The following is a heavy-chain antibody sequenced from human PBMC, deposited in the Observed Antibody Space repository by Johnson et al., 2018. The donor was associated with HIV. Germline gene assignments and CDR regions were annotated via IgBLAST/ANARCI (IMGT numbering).Heavy chain of an antibody. D-gene: IGHD5-18*01. J-gene: IGHJ3*02. CDR2: IKWSGGST. CDR1: GFTFDDYG. Sequence: VQLVESGGGVVRPGGSLRLSCAASGFTFDDYGMSWVRQGPGKRLEWVSGIKWSGGSTGYADSVKARFMISRDNSKNTLYLQMNSLRAEDMALYYCARADTAMVRGAFDIWGQGTMVTVSS. CDR3: ARADTAMVRGAFDI. V-gene: IGHV3-20*04.